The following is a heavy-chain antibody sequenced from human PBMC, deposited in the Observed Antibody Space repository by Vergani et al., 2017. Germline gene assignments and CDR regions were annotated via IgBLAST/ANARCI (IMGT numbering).Heavy chain of an antibody. CDR1: GFIFQNYT. V-gene: IGHV3-30*04. J-gene: IGHJ6*04. CDR3: RGEMDV. Sequence: QVQLVESGGGWAQPGGSLRLSCATYGFIFQNYTMHWVRQAPGKGLEWVALISNDGRHTYYADSVRGRFSISRDNSKNTLYLQMNSLRTEDTANYYCRGEMDVWGKGTTVTVSS. CDR2: ISNDGRHT.